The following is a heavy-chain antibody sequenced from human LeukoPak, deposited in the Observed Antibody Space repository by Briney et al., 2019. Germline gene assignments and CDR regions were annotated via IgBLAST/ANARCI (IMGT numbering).Heavy chain of an antibody. V-gene: IGHV4-39*07. CDR1: GGSISTYY. Sequence: SETLSLTCTVSGGSISTYYWVWIRQPPGKGLEWIGSMYYGGSTYYNPSLKSRVTISVDTSKNQFSLKLSSVTAADTAVYYCARETYSSSSSVFYWGQGTLVTVSS. CDR2: MYYGGST. D-gene: IGHD6-6*01. J-gene: IGHJ4*02. CDR3: ARETYSSSSSVFY.